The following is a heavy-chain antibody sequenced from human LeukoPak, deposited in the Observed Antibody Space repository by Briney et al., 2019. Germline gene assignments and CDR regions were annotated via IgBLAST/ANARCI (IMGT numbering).Heavy chain of an antibody. V-gene: IGHV4-34*01. CDR2: INHSRST. CDR3: AREKTGTMVRGVIRHYYGMDV. J-gene: IGHJ6*04. D-gene: IGHD3-10*01. CDR1: AGSFSGYY. Sequence: SETLSLTCAAYAGSFSGYYSSWTRQPPRKGLEWIGEINHSRSTNYNPSLKSRVTISVDTSKNQFSLKLSSVTAADTAVYYCAREKTGTMVRGVIRHYYGMDVWGKGTTVTVSS.